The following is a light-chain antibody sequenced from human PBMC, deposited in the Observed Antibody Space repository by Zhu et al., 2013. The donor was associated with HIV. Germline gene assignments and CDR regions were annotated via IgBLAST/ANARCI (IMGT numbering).Light chain of an antibody. CDR1: QSISSN. CDR3: QQYNNWPEA. Sequence: EIVMTQSPATLSVSPGESTTLSCRASQSISSNLAWYQQKPGQAPRLLIYGASTRATGIPARFSGSGSGTEFTLTISSLQSEDFAVYYCQQYNNWPEAFGPGTKVDIK. J-gene: IGKJ3*01. CDR2: GAS. V-gene: IGKV3-15*01.